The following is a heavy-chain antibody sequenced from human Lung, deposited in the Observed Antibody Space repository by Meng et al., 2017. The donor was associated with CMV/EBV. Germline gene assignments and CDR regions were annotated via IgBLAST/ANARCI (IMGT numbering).Heavy chain of an antibody. CDR2: INQEGSER. CDR3: TANERERPGYY. J-gene: IGHJ4*02. CDR1: GFIFSYYW. V-gene: IGHV3-7*01. D-gene: IGHD1-1*01. Sequence: GGSLRRSXEASGFIFSYYWMHWVRQVPGKGLEWVVNINQEGSERNYVDCVKGRFTISRDNAKSSLYLQMNSLRVEDTAIYYCTANERERPGYYWGQGTLVTFSS.